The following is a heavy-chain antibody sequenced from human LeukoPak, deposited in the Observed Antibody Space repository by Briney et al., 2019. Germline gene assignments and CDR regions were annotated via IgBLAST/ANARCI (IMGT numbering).Heavy chain of an antibody. J-gene: IGHJ4*02. V-gene: IGHV4-30-4*08. Sequence: PSQTLSLTCTVSGGSISSGDYYWSWIRHPPGKGLEWIGYIYYMRSTYYTPSLKSRVTISVDTSKHQFSLKLSSVTAADTAVYYCARGPPNDYWGQGTLVTVSS. CDR2: IYYMRST. CDR3: ARGPPNDY. CDR1: GGSISSGDYY.